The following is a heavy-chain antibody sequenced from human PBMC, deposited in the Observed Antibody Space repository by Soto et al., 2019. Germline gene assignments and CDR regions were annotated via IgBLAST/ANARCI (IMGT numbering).Heavy chain of an antibody. Sequence: XGSLKLSCSASGFTFSSSEMYWVRQAPGKGLEWISYIHPGGQTIFYAESVKGRFTISRDNAKHSVYLQMNSLRAEDTAVYYCARRGSRWGRGTKVTVSS. CDR3: ARRGSR. J-gene: IGHJ3*01. CDR2: IHPGGQTI. CDR1: GFTFSSSE. V-gene: IGHV3-48*03. D-gene: IGHD2-15*01.